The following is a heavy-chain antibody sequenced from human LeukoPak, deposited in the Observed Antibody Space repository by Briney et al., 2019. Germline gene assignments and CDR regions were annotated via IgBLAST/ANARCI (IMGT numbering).Heavy chain of an antibody. Sequence: PSETLSLTCTVVGGAINSRNQYWGWIRQSPGKGLEWIGSIYYSGSVNDNPSLQSRVTISVDTSRNQFSLKLTSMTVADTAVYFCARRVATSGNFFDYWGPGTLVTVS. J-gene: IGHJ4*02. CDR1: GGAINSRNQY. CDR3: ARRVATSGNFFDY. D-gene: IGHD3-3*01. CDR2: IYYSGSV. V-gene: IGHV4-39*01.